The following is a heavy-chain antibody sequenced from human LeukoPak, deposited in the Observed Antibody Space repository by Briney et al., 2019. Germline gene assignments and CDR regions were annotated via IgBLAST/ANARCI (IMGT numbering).Heavy chain of an antibody. Sequence: GGSLRLSCAASGFTFSSYAMPWVRQAPGKGPEWVAVISYDGSNKYYADSVKGRFTISRDNSKNTLYLQMNSLRAEDTAVYYCARGKYRVSLGFYYWGQGTLVTVSS. CDR2: ISYDGSNK. V-gene: IGHV3-30-3*01. D-gene: IGHD1-26*01. CDR3: ARGKYRVSLGFYY. CDR1: GFTFSSYA. J-gene: IGHJ4*02.